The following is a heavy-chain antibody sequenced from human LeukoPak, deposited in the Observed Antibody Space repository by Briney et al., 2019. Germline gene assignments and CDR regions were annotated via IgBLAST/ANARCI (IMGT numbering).Heavy chain of an antibody. CDR2: INPDSGGT. Sequence: ASVKVSCKASGYTFNDYYMHWMRQAPGQGLEWMGRINPDSGGTNFPQRFQGRVTMTRDTSISTVYMELRRLRSDDTAVYYCARELGGSYNWFDPWGQGTLVTVSS. CDR1: GYTFNDYY. J-gene: IGHJ5*02. CDR3: ARELGGSYNWFDP. V-gene: IGHV1-2*06. D-gene: IGHD3-16*01.